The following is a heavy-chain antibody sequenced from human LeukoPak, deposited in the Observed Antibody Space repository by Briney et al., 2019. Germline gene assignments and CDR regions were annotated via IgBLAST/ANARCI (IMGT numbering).Heavy chain of an antibody. CDR1: GDSISSSHY. V-gene: IGHV4-39*01. CDR3: ARGTGSYGSNLDN. Sequence: SETLSLTCTVSGDSISSSHYWGWIRQAPGKGLEWIGNVYYDGTTYYNPSLQSRLTLPVDTSKNQFSLKLTSVTAADTAVYYCARGTGSYGSNLDNWGQGTLVPVSS. D-gene: IGHD3-10*01. J-gene: IGHJ4*02. CDR2: VYYDGTT.